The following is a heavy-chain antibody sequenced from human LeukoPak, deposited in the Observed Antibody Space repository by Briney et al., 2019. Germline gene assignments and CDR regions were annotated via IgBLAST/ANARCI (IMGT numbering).Heavy chain of an antibody. CDR1: GYTFTSYY. CDR2: INPSGGST. J-gene: IGHJ5*02. D-gene: IGHD2-2*01. Sequence: ASVKVSCKASGYTFTSYYMHWVRQAPGQGLEWMGIINPSGGSTSYAQKFQGRVTMTRDTSTSTVYMELSSLRSEDTAVYYCAREGTLGYCSSTSCPRGYNWFGPWGQGTLVTVSS. CDR3: AREGTLGYCSSTSCPRGYNWFGP. V-gene: IGHV1-46*01.